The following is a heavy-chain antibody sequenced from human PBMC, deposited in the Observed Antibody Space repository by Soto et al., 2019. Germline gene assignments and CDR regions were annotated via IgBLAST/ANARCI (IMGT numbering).Heavy chain of an antibody. V-gene: IGHV2-5*02. CDR3: ARRRGFGENSN. J-gene: IGHJ4*02. Sequence: QITLKESGPTLVKPTQTLTLTCTFSGFSLSTSGVGVGWIRQPPGKALEWLALIYWDDDKRYSPSLKSRLTXTXXTSKNQVVLTMTNMDPMDTATYYCARRRGFGENSNWGQGTLVTVSS. D-gene: IGHD3-10*01. CDR2: IYWDDDK. CDR1: GFSLSTSGVG.